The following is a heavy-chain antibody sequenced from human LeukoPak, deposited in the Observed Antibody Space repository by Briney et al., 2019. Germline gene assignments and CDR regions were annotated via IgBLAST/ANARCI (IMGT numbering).Heavy chain of an antibody. CDR2: IYYSGST. CDR1: GGSISSSSYY. D-gene: IGHD5-12*01. Sequence: RSETLSLTCTVSGGSISSSSYYWGWIRQPPGKGLEWIGSIYYSGSTYYNPSLKSRVTISVDTSKNQFSLKLSSVTAADTAVYYCARLSGYGLHYYYYMDVWGKGTTVTVSS. V-gene: IGHV4-39*07. CDR3: ARLSGYGLHYYYYMDV. J-gene: IGHJ6*03.